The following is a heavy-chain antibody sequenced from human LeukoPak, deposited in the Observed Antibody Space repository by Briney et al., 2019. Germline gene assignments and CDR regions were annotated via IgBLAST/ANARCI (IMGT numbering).Heavy chain of an antibody. CDR1: GYSISSSDW. Sequence: SETLSLTCAVSGYSISSSDWWGWIRQPPGKGLEWIGYIYYSGSTNYNPSLKSRVTISVDTSKNQFSLKLSSVTAADTAVYYCACSEHYYYGMDVWGQGTTVTVSS. CDR2: IYYSGST. J-gene: IGHJ6*02. D-gene: IGHD2-15*01. V-gene: IGHV4-28*01. CDR3: ACSEHYYYGMDV.